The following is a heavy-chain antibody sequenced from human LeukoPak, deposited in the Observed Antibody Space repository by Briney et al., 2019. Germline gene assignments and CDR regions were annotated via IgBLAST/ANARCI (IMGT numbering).Heavy chain of an antibody. CDR3: ARGGGLLCFGEYSGP. Sequence: GGSLRLSCAASGFTFSSYEMNWVRQAPGKGLEWVSYISSSGSTIYYADSVKGRFTISRDNAKNSLYLQMNSLRAEDTAVYYCARGGGLLCFGEYSGPWGQGTLSPSPQ. D-gene: IGHD3-10*01. CDR1: GFTFSSYE. J-gene: IGHJ5*02. CDR2: ISSSGSTI. V-gene: IGHV3-48*03.